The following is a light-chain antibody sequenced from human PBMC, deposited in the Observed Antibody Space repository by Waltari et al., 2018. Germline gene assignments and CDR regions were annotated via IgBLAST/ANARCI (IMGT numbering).Light chain of an antibody. CDR3: QQYESSSPYT. CDR1: QNIGPW. CDR2: RAS. V-gene: IGKV1-5*03. Sequence: DIQMTQSPSTVSASVGDRVTITCRTSQNIGPWLAWYQQKPGSAPNLLIYRASRLQSGVPSRFSCSGSGTEFTLTITSLQPDDIATYYCQQYESSSPYTFGPGTKLEIK. J-gene: IGKJ2*01.